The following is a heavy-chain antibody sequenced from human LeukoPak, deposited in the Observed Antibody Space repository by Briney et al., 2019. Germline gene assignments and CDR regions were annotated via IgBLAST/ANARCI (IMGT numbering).Heavy chain of an antibody. CDR3: AAMIVADAFDI. V-gene: IGHV4-59*01. CDR2: IYYSGST. Sequence: SETLSLTCTVSGCSISSYYWSWIRQPPGQGLEWIGYIYYSGSTNYNPSLKSRVTISVDTSKNQFSLKLSSVTAADTAVYYCAAMIVADAFDIWGQGTMVTVSS. D-gene: IGHD3-22*01. CDR1: GCSISSYY. J-gene: IGHJ3*02.